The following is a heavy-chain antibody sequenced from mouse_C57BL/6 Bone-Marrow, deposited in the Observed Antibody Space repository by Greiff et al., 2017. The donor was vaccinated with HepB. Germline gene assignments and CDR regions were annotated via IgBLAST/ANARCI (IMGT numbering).Heavy chain of an antibody. V-gene: IGHV1-52*01. Sequence: QVQLKESGAELMKPGASVKLSCKATGYTFTSYWMHWVKQRPIQGLEWIGNIDPSDSETHYNQKFKDKATLTVDKSSSTAYMQRSSLTSEDSAVYYCARWDDYDGAWFAYWGQGTLVTVSA. CDR2: IDPSDSET. CDR1: GYTFTSYW. J-gene: IGHJ3*01. D-gene: IGHD2-4*01. CDR3: ARWDDYDGAWFAY.